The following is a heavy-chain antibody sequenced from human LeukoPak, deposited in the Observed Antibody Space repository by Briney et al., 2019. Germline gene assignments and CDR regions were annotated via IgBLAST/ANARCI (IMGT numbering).Heavy chain of an antibody. CDR1: GFTFSSYA. Sequence: GRSLRLSCAASGFTFSSYAMHWVRQAPGKGLEWVANIKQDGSEKYYVDSVKGRFTISRDNAKNSLYLQMNSLRGEDTAVYYCARDLDYHDATGYYRQFDYWGQGTLVTVSS. CDR3: ARDLDYHDATGYYRQFDY. V-gene: IGHV3-7*01. J-gene: IGHJ4*02. CDR2: IKQDGSEK. D-gene: IGHD3-22*01.